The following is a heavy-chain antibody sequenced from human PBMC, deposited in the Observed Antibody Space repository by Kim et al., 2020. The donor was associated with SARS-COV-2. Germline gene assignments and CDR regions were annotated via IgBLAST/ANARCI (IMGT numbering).Heavy chain of an antibody. CDR2: IDPSDSYT. J-gene: IGHJ4*02. Sequence: GESLKISCKGSGYSFTSYWISWVRQMPGKGLEWMGRIDPSDSYTNYSPSFQGHVTISADKSISTAYLQWSSLKASDTAMYYCARRFSGYRSGWTTKPFDYWGQGTLVTVSS. D-gene: IGHD6-19*01. CDR1: GYSFTSYW. V-gene: IGHV5-10-1*01. CDR3: ARRFSGYRSGWTTKPFDY.